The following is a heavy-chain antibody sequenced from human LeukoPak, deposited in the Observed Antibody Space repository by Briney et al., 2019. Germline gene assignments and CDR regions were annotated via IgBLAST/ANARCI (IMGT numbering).Heavy chain of an antibody. D-gene: IGHD3-10*01. CDR3: VSKGSGSYYYYYYYMDV. J-gene: IGHJ6*03. CDR1: GITFSSYW. CDR2: IKQDGSEK. Sequence: GGSLRLSCADSGITFSSYWMSWVRQAPWKGLEWVANIKQDGSEKYYVDSVKGRFTISRDNAKNSLYLQMNSLRAEDTAVYYYVSKGSGSYYYYYYYMDVWGKGTTVTVSS. V-gene: IGHV3-7*01.